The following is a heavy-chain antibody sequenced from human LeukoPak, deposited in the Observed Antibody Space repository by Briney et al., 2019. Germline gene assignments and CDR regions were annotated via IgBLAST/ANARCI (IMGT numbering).Heavy chain of an antibody. CDR2: IYYSGST. CDR3: ARSDIVVVPAAFNWFDP. D-gene: IGHD2-2*01. V-gene: IGHV4-31*03. Sequence: PSQTLSLTCTVSGSSISSGGYYWSWICQHPGKGLEWIGYIYYSGSTYYNPSLKSRVTISVDTSKNQFSLKLSSVTAADTAVYYCARSDIVVVPAAFNWFDPWGRGTLVTVSS. CDR1: GSSISSGGYY. J-gene: IGHJ5*02.